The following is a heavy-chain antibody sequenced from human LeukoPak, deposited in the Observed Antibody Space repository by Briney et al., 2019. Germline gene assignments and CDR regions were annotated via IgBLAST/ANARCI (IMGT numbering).Heavy chain of an antibody. D-gene: IGHD3-22*01. Sequence: PGRSLRLSCAASGFTFSSYWMSWVRQAPGKGLEGVANIRQDGSEKNYVDSVKGRFTISRDNAKNTLCLQMSSLSAEDTAVYYCARNYYYDSSGYFWGAFDVWGQGTMVTVSS. J-gene: IGHJ3*01. CDR3: ARNYYYDSSGYFWGAFDV. CDR1: GFTFSSYW. V-gene: IGHV3-7*02. CDR2: IRQDGSEK.